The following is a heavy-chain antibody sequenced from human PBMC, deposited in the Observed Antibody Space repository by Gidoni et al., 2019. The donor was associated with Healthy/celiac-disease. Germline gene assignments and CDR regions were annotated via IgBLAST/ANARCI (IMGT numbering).Heavy chain of an antibody. CDR1: GFTFSNAW. CDR3: TTGYYYDSSGYYYVAEYFQH. D-gene: IGHD3-22*01. V-gene: IGHV3-15*01. J-gene: IGHJ1*01. Sequence: EVQLVESGGGLVKPGGSLRLSCAASGFTFSNAWMSWVRQAPGKGLEWVGRIKSKTDGGTTDYAAPVKGRFTISRDDSKNTLYLQMNSLKTEDTAVYYCTTGYYYDSSGYYYVAEYFQHWGQGTLVTVSS. CDR2: IKSKTDGGTT.